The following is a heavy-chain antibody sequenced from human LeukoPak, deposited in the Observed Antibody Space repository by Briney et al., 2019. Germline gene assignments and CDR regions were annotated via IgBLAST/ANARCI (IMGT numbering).Heavy chain of an antibody. J-gene: IGHJ4*02. CDR2: ISSSSSYI. D-gene: IGHD2-8*01. Sequence: PGGSLRLSCAAPGFTFSSYSMNWVRQAPGKGLEWVSSISSSSSYIYYAGSVKGRFTISRDNAKNSLYLQMNSLRAEDTAMYYCARNSNGMSNWRQGTLVIVSS. CDR1: GFTFSSYS. CDR3: ARNSNGMSN. V-gene: IGHV3-21*01.